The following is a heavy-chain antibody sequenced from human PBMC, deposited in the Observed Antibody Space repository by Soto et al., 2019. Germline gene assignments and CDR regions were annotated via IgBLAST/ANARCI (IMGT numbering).Heavy chain of an antibody. J-gene: IGHJ4*02. CDR3: ARGGSMVTESYFDF. D-gene: IGHD2-21*02. V-gene: IGHV1-2*02. Sequence: ASVKVSCKTSVYSFGDFYIHWVRQAPGQGLEWMGWMNPDSGVTDLAQKFRGRVTLARDTSTNTAYMALDRLSSEDNGVYYCARGGSMVTESYFDFWGQGTLVTVSS. CDR1: VYSFGDFY. CDR2: MNPDSGVT.